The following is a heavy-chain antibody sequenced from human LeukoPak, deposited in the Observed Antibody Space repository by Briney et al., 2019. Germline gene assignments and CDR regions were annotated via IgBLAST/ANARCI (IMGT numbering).Heavy chain of an antibody. CDR1: GGSISSSSYY. Sequence: SETLSLTCTVSGGSISSSSYYWGWIRQPPGKGLEWIGSIYYSGSTYYNPSLKSRVTISVDTSKNQFSLKLSSVTAADTAVYYCAINSSPTPTHFDYWGQGTLVTVSS. D-gene: IGHD6-19*01. J-gene: IGHJ4*02. CDR3: AINSSPTPTHFDY. V-gene: IGHV4-39*01. CDR2: IYYSGST.